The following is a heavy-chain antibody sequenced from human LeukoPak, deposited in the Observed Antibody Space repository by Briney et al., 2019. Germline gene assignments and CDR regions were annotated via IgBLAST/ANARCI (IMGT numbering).Heavy chain of an antibody. Sequence: SETLSLTCTVSGGSISSYYWSWIRQPPGKGLEWIGYIYYSGSTNYNPSLKSRVTISVDTSKNQFPLKLSSVTAADTAVYYCARDRYGSGTAFDCWGQGTLVTVSS. J-gene: IGHJ4*02. V-gene: IGHV4-59*12. CDR3: ARDRYGSGTAFDC. CDR1: GGSISSYY. D-gene: IGHD3-10*01. CDR2: IYYSGST.